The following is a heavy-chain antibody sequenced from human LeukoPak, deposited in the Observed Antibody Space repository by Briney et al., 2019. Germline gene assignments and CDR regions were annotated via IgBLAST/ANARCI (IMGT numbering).Heavy chain of an antibody. D-gene: IGHD2-21*01. CDR3: ARGVVIDAFDI. J-gene: IGHJ3*02. CDR2: IIPIFGTA. V-gene: IGHV1-69*13. CDR1: GYTFTSYY. Sequence: ASVKVSCKASGYTFTSYYMHWVRQAPGQGLEWMGGIIPIFGTANYAQKFQGRVTITADESTSTAYMELSSLRSEDTAVYYCARGVVIDAFDIWGQGTMVTVSS.